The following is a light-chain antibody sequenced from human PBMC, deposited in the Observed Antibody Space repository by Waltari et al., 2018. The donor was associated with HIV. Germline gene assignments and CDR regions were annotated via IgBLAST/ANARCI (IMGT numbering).Light chain of an antibody. V-gene: IGLV2-23*02. Sequence: QSALTQPASVSGSPGQSITISCTGTSGDVGASTYVSWYQQHPNKAPKLMIYDVTKRPSGVSIRFSGSKSGNTASLTLSGLQAEDEADYYCCSYAGDTTFVFGTGTKVTVL. J-gene: IGLJ1*01. CDR1: SGDVGASTY. CDR3: CSYAGDTTFV. CDR2: DVT.